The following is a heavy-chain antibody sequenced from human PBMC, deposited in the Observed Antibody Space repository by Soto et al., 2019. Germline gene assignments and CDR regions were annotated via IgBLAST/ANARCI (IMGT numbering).Heavy chain of an antibody. D-gene: IGHD5-12*01. Sequence: GGSLRLSCAASGFTFSSYSMNWVRQAPGKGLEWVSSISSSSSYIYYADSVKGRFTISRDNAKNSLYLQMNSLRAKDTAVYYCARVSSSGYDYNFDYWGQGTLVTVSS. CDR1: GFTFSSYS. J-gene: IGHJ4*02. CDR3: ARVSSSGYDYNFDY. CDR2: ISSSSSYI. V-gene: IGHV3-21*01.